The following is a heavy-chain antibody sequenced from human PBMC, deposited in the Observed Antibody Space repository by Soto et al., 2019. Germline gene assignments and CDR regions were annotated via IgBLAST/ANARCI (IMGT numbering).Heavy chain of an antibody. D-gene: IGHD6-19*01. V-gene: IGHV5-51*01. CDR2: IYPGDSDT. CDR3: ARSLRAGTYYYGMDV. Sequence: PGESLKISCKGSGYSFTSYWIGWVRQMPGKGLEWMGIIYPGDSDTRYSPSFQGQVTISADKSISTAYLQWSSLKASDTAVYYCARSLRAGTYYYGMDVWGQGTTVTVSS. CDR1: GYSFTSYW. J-gene: IGHJ6*02.